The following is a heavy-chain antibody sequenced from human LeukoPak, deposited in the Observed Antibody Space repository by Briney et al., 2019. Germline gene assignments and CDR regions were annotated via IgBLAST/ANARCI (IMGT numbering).Heavy chain of an antibody. D-gene: IGHD2-2*01. V-gene: IGHV3-23*01. Sequence: PGGSLRLSCAASGFTFRTYAMSWVRQAPGKGLEWVSGISGSGGSTYYADSVKGRFTISRDNSKNTLYLQMNSLRAEDTAVYYCAKSNFDCSSTSCYSGFDYWGQGTLVTVSS. J-gene: IGHJ4*02. CDR1: GFTFRTYA. CDR3: AKSNFDCSSTSCYSGFDY. CDR2: ISGSGGST.